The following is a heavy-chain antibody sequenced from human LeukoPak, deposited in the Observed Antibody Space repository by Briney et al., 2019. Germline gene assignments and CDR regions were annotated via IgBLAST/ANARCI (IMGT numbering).Heavy chain of an antibody. D-gene: IGHD6-13*01. V-gene: IGHV3-21*01. Sequence: PGGSLRLSCAAPDFTFSNFGMDWVRQAPGKGLEWVTSVSASSNYIYYADSVKGRFTISRDNSKNTLYLQMNSLRAEDTAVYYCARWGIAAAGASFDYWGQGTLVTVSS. CDR2: VSASSNYI. CDR1: DFTFSNFG. J-gene: IGHJ4*02. CDR3: ARWGIAAAGASFDY.